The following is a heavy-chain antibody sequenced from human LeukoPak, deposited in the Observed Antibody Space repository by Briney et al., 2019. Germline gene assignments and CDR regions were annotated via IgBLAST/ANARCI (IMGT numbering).Heavy chain of an antibody. V-gene: IGHV3-7*01. CDR2: IKKDGSEK. D-gene: IGHD3-10*01. J-gene: IGHJ6*03. Sequence: GGSLRLSCTASGFTFSSYWMSWVRQAPGKGLEWVANIKKDGSEKYYVDSVKGRFTISRDNAKTSLYLQMNSLRAADTAVYYCARRTYYYGSGRSCCYYYYYYYMDVWGKGTTVTISS. CDR1: GFTFSSYW. CDR3: ARRTYYYGSGRSCCYYYYYYYMDV.